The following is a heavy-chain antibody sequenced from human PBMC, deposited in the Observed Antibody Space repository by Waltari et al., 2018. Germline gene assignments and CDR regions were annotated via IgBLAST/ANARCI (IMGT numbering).Heavy chain of an antibody. CDR2: IYDSGAT. CDR3: TRGLFGRSWTPYY. J-gene: IGHJ4*02. Sequence: QVQLQESGPGLVRPSETLSLTCTVSGASVSGYYWNWIRLPPGKGLEWIGTIYDSGATYYNPSLKSRLTMLMDTSKNQFSLILESVTAADRGLYYCTRGLFGRSWTPYYWGQGTLVTVSS. CDR1: GASVSGYY. V-gene: IGHV4-59*02. D-gene: IGHD3-10*01.